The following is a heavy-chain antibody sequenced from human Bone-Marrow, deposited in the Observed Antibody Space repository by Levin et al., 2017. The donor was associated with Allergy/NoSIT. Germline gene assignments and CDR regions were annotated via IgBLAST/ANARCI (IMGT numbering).Heavy chain of an antibody. D-gene: IGHD3-16*01. CDR3: ARDSWGSIDF. CDR2: INTDSGDT. CDR1: GYTFTGFF. J-gene: IGHJ4*02. Sequence: ASVKVSCKTSGYTFTGFFMHWVRQAPGQGPEWMGRINTDSGDTILAQRFQGRVSMTIDTSISSAYMDLSRLRSDDTAIYYCARDSWGSIDFWGQGTLVTVSS. V-gene: IGHV1-2*06.